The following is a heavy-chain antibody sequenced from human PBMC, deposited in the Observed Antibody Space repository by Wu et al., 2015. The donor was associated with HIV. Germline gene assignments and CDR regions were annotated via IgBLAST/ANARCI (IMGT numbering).Heavy chain of an antibody. D-gene: IGHD2-2*01. Sequence: QVQLVESGGGVVQPGRSLRLSCAASGFTFKRYAMHWVRQAPGKGLEWVAVTSYDGTNKYYADSVKGRFTISGDNSKNTLYLQMNSLRAEDTALYYCARDHCGSISCYGIYQNYYGMDVWGQGTTVTVSS. J-gene: IGHJ6*02. CDR2: TSYDGTNK. V-gene: IGHV3-30-3*01. CDR3: ARDHCGSISCYGIYQNYYGMDV. CDR1: GFTFKRYA.